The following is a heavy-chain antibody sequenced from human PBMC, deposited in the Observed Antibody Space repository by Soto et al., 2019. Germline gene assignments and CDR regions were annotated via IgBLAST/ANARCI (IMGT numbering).Heavy chain of an antibody. Sequence: QVQLVQSAAEVKKPGASVKVSCKASGYTFSNFGLSWVRQAPGQGREWMGWIGLYNGNTDHAQKFQDRVTMTTDTSTNTAYMELRGLTSDDTAVYYCARCYCSVGSCYTCWHFDLCGRGTLVTVSS. D-gene: IGHD2-15*01. CDR1: GYTFSNFG. CDR3: ARCYCSVGSCYTCWHFDL. CDR2: IGLYNGNT. J-gene: IGHJ2*01. V-gene: IGHV1-18*01.